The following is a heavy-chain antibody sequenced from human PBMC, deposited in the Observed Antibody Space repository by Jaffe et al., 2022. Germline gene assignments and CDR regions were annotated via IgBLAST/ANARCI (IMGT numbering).Heavy chain of an antibody. V-gene: IGHV3-7*01. D-gene: IGHD2-15*01. CDR3: ARENCSGGSCYPGVLDY. CDR2: IKQDGSEK. CDR1: GFTFSSYW. J-gene: IGHJ4*02. Sequence: EVQLVESGGGLVQPGGSLRLSCAASGFTFSSYWMSWVRQAPGKGLEWVANIKQDGSEKYYVDSVKGRFTISRDNAKNSLYLQMNSLRAEDTAVYYCARENCSGGSCYPGVLDYWGQGTLVTVSS.